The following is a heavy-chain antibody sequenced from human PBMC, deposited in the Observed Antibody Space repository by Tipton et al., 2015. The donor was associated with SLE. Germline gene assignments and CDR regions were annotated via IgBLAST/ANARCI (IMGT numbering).Heavy chain of an antibody. D-gene: IGHD4-17*01. CDR1: GGSFSGYY. J-gene: IGHJ5*02. CDR2: INHSGST. CDR3: AGTYYGDYVWFDP. V-gene: IGHV4-34*01. Sequence: TLSLTCAVYGGSFSGYYWSRIRQPPGKGLEWIGEINHSGSTNYNPSLKSRVTISVDTSKNQFSLKLSSVTAADTAVYYCAGTYYGDYVWFDPWGQGILVTVSS.